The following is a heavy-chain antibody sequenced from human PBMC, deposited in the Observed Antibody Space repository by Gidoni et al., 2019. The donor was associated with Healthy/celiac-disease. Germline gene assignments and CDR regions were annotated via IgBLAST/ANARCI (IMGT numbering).Heavy chain of an antibody. J-gene: IGHJ4*02. D-gene: IGHD2-15*01. V-gene: IGHV1-69*08. CDR2: IIPILGRA. CDR3: ARDLLGYCSGGSCSLGY. CDR1: AGPFRRYT. Sequence: QVQLVPSGAEVKKPGSSVKVSCKASAGPFRRYTISWVRQAPGQGLEWMGRIIPILGRAKYAQKFQGRVTITADKSTSTAYMELSSLRSEDTAVYYCARDLLGYCSGGSCSLGYWGQGTLVTVSS.